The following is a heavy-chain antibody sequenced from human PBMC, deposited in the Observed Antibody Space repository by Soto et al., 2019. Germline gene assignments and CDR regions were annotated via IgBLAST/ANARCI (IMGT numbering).Heavy chain of an antibody. Sequence: GGSLRLSCVASGLTFGSRAMTWVRQAPGEGLQWVSTITDTGGDAKYADSVRGRFVISRDNSKKTLYLQMTSLTAEDSAMYYCARGSTDSYPGSRIFDFWGRGTMVTVYS. CDR2: ITDTGGDA. CDR3: ARGSTDSYPGSRIFDF. D-gene: IGHD3-10*01. V-gene: IGHV3-23*01. CDR1: GLTFGSRA. J-gene: IGHJ4*02.